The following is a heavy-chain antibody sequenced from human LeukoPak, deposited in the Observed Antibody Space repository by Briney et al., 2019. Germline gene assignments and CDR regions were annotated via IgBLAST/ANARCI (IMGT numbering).Heavy chain of an antibody. V-gene: IGHV4-59*01. J-gene: IGHJ1*01. CDR2: IYYSGST. D-gene: IGHD4-17*01. Sequence: SETLSLTCTVSGGSISSYYWSWIRQPPGKGLEWIGYIYYSGSTNYNPSLKSRVTISVDTSKNQFSLKLSSVTAADTAVYYCARVEATTVSQGYFQHWGQGTLVAVSS. CDR3: ARVEATTVSQGYFQH. CDR1: GGSISSYY.